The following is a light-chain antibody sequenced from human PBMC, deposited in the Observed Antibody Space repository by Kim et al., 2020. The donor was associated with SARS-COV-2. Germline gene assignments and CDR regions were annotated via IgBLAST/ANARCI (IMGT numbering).Light chain of an antibody. J-gene: IGKJ1*01. Sequence: DIQMTQSPSSLSASVGDRVTITCRASQDISRYLNWYQQKPGKAPKLLIYTASSLQSGVPSRFTGSGSETDFTLTITSLQPEDFATYYCQQTSSAPRTFGQRTKVDIK. V-gene: IGKV1-39*01. CDR2: TAS. CDR1: QDISRY. CDR3: QQTSSAPRT.